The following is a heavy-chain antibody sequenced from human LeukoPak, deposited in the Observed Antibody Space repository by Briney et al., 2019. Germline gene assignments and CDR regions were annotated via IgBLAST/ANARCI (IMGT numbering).Heavy chain of an antibody. V-gene: IGHV1-69*05. CDR1: GGTFSSYA. CDR2: IIPIFGTA. CDR3: AGTKGEYYYYYMDV. D-gene: IGHD3-10*01. J-gene: IGHJ6*03. Sequence: ASVKVSCKASGGTFSSYAISWVRQAPGQGLEWMGGIIPIFGTANYAQKFQGRVTITTDESTSTAYMELSSLRSEDTAVYYCAGTKGEYYYYYMDVWGKGTTVTVSS.